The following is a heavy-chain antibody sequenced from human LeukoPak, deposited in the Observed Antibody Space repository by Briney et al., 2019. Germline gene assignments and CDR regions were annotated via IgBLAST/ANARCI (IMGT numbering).Heavy chain of an antibody. Sequence: SQTLSLTCAVSGGSISSGGYSWSWIRQPPGKGLEWIGYIYHSGSTYYNPSLKSRVTISVDTSKNQFSLKLSSVTAADTAVYYCARVPYYYYYMDVWGKGTTVTVSS. CDR2: IYHSGST. J-gene: IGHJ6*03. CDR3: ARVPYYYYYMDV. CDR1: GGSISSGGYS. V-gene: IGHV4-30-2*01.